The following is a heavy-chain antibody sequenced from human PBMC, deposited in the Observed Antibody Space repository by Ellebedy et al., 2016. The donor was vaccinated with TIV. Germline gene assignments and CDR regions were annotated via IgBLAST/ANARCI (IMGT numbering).Heavy chain of an antibody. CDR3: ARAAATGLDAFDM. Sequence: GGSLRLXXAASGFSFSSYDMHWDRQATGKAPEWVSGIDTAGDTFYPGSVKGRFTISRDNAKNSLYLQMNSLRVGDAAVYYCARAAATGLDAFDMWGQGTMVTVSS. D-gene: IGHD6-13*01. CDR2: IDTAGDT. CDR1: GFSFSSYD. V-gene: IGHV3-13*01. J-gene: IGHJ3*02.